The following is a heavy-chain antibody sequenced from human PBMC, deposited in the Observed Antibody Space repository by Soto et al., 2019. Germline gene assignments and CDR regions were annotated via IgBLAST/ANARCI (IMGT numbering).Heavy chain of an antibody. CDR3: ARRGSGSYYDY. V-gene: IGHV3-23*01. CDR1: GFTFSSYA. CDR2: ISGSGDST. J-gene: IGHJ4*02. Sequence: EVQLLESGGGLVQPGGSLRLSCAASGFTFSSYAMRWVRQAPGKGLEWVSAISGSGDSTYYADSVKGRFTISRDNSKTTLYVQMNSLRDEGTAVYYCARRGSGSYYDYWGQGTLVTVSS. D-gene: IGHD1-26*01.